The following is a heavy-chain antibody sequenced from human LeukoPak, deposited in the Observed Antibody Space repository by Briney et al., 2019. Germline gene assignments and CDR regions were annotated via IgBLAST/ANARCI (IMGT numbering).Heavy chain of an antibody. D-gene: IGHD1-26*01. Sequence: PGGSLRLSCAASGFTFSRYGKHWVRQAPGKGLEWVAVTWYDGSNKYYADSVRGRFTISRDNSRSTLYLQMNNLRADDTAVYYCARDSQRACGYWGQGTLVTVSS. CDR3: ARDSQRACGY. CDR2: TWYDGSNK. V-gene: IGHV3-33*01. J-gene: IGHJ4*02. CDR1: GFTFSRYG.